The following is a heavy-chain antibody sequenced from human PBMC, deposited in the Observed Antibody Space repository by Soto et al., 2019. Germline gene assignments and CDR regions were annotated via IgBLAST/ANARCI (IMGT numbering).Heavy chain of an antibody. Sequence: QLQLQESGSELVKPSQTLSLTCAVSGGSIGSGGYSWTWIRQPPGKGLEWIGYIYRGGSTYYNPSLRSRVTISIDKSMEQFSLKLSSVTAADTAVYYCAKSQGDYWYFDLWGRGTLVTVSS. V-gene: IGHV4-30-2*01. J-gene: IGHJ2*01. CDR1: GGSIGSGGYS. CDR2: IYRGGST. D-gene: IGHD2-21*01. CDR3: AKSQGDYWYFDL.